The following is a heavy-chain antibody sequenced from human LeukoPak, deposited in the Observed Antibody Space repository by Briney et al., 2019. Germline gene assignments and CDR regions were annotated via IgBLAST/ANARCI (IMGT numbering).Heavy chain of an antibody. D-gene: IGHD1-7*01. CDR2: ISGSGGTT. V-gene: IGHV3-23*01. CDR3: VKRTVNYPFDF. Sequence: GGSLRLSCAPSEFTLISFAMNGGRQAPGRGRGGVSAISGSGGTTFYADSVQGRLTISRDNSKNTLYLQMNSLRAEDTAVYYCVKRTVNYPFDFWGQGTLVTVSS. CDR1: EFTLISFA. J-gene: IGHJ4*02.